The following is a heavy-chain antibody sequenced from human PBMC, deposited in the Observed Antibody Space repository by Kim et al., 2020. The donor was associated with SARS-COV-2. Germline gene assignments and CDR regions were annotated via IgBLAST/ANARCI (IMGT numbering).Heavy chain of an antibody. CDR2: IYYSGST. Sequence: SETLSLTCTVSGGSISSYYWSWIRQPPGKGLEWIGYIYYSGSTNYNPSLKSRVTISVDTSKNQFSLKLSSVTAADTAVYYCARDYAPRGDPGYYYYYGMDVWGQGTTVTVSS. J-gene: IGHJ6*02. CDR1: GGSISSYY. CDR3: ARDYAPRGDPGYYYYYGMDV. D-gene: IGHD3-16*01. V-gene: IGHV4-59*01.